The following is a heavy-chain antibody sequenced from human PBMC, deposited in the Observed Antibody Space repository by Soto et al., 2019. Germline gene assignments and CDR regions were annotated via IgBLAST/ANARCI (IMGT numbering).Heavy chain of an antibody. CDR3: ARDLPDYGDYGYYGMDV. Sequence: QVPLVQSGAEVKKPGASVKVSCKASGYTFTSYGISWVRQAPGQGLEWMGWISAYNGNTNYAQKLQGRVTMTTDTSTSTAYMELRSLRSDDTAVYYCARDLPDYGDYGYYGMDVWGQGTTVTVSS. CDR2: ISAYNGNT. V-gene: IGHV1-18*04. CDR1: GYTFTSYG. D-gene: IGHD4-17*01. J-gene: IGHJ6*02.